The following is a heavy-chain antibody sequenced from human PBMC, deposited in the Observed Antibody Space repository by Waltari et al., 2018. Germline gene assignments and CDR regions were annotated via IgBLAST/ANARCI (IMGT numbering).Heavy chain of an antibody. D-gene: IGHD3-9*01. CDR2: INPNTGAT. J-gene: IGHJ3*01. V-gene: IGHV1-2*02. Sequence: QVQLLQSGAEVKKPGAAVKVSCKASGYTFTDYHVHWVRQAPGQGLEWMGWINPNTGATHYAQKFQGRVTLTRDTSITTAYMEFSSLRSDDTALFYCARDHTPSAGYVPFDLWGQGTLVTVSS. CDR1: GYTFTDYH. CDR3: ARDHTPSAGYVPFDL.